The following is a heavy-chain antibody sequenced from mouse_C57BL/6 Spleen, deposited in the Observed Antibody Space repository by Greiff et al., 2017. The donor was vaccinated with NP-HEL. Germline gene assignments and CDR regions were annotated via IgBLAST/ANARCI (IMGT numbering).Heavy chain of an antibody. D-gene: IGHD1-1*01. CDR1: GFNIKDYY. CDR2: IDPEDGET. V-gene: IGHV14-2*01. J-gene: IGHJ2*01. CDR3: APYYGSSSDY. Sequence: VHVKQSGAELVKPGASVKLSCTASGFNIKDYYMHWVKQRPEQGLEWIGRIDPEDGETKYAPKFQGKATITADTSSNTAYLQLSSLTSEDTAVYYCAPYYGSSSDYWGKGATLTVAS.